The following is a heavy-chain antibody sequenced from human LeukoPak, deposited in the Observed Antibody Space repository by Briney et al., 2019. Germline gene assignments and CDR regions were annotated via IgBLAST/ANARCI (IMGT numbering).Heavy chain of an antibody. J-gene: IGHJ5*02. V-gene: IGHV3-23*01. D-gene: IGHD3-22*01. Sequence: GGSLRLSCAASGFTFSSYAISWVRQAPGKGLEWVSAISGSGGSTYYADSVKGRFTISRDNSKNTLALQMNSLRAEDTAVYYCAKERKYYYDSSGYLFDPWGQGTLVTVSS. CDR1: GFTFSSYA. CDR3: AKERKYYYDSSGYLFDP. CDR2: ISGSGGST.